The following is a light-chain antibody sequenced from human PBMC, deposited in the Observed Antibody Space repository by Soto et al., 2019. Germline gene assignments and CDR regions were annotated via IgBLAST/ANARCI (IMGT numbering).Light chain of an antibody. CDR3: HQYNHWPFT. Sequence: DIQMTQSPSTLSASVGDRVTITCRASQSISSWLAWYQQKPGKAPKLLIYKASTLKSGVPSRFSGSGSGTEFTLTISSLQSEDFAAYYCHQYNHWPFTFGQGTRLEIK. V-gene: IGKV1-5*03. CDR1: QSISSW. J-gene: IGKJ5*01. CDR2: KAS.